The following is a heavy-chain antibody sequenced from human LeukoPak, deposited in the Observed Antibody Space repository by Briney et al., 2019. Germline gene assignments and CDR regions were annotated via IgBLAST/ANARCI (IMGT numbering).Heavy chain of an antibody. J-gene: IGHJ6*02. CDR1: GFTFSSYG. V-gene: IGHV3-73*01. D-gene: IGHD1/OR15-1a*01. Sequence: GRSLRLSCAASGFTFSSYGMHWVRQASGKGLEWVGRIRSKANSYATAYAASVKGRFTISRDDSKNTAYLQMNSLKTEDTAVYYCGRIAINANNGMDVWGQGTTVTVSS. CDR2: IRSKANSYAT. CDR3: GRIAINANNGMDV.